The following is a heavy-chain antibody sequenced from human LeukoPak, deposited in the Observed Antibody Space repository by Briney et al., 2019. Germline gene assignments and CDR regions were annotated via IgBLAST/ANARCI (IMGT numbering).Heavy chain of an antibody. CDR2: INPSGGTT. D-gene: IGHD5-18*01. CDR3: ARRASYAFFT. CDR1: GYSFTGSY. J-gene: IGHJ5*02. Sequence: ASVKLSCKASGYSFTGSYMHGVRQAPGQGLEWRGIINPSGGTTNYAQKFQGRVTMTRDTSTSTVYMDLISLRSEATAVYYCARRASYAFFTWGQGTLVTVSS. V-gene: IGHV1-46*01.